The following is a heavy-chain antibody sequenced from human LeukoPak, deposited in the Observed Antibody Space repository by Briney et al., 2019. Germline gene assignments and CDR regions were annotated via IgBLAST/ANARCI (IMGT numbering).Heavy chain of an antibody. D-gene: IGHD1-26*01. Sequence: GGSLRLSCAASGFTFDYYYMSWIRQAPGKGLEWVSAISGSGGSTYYADSVKGRFTISRDNSKNTLYLQMNSLRAEDTAVYYCAKMDYSGSYTFHFDYWGQGTLVTVSS. V-gene: IGHV3-23*01. J-gene: IGHJ4*02. CDR2: ISGSGGST. CDR3: AKMDYSGSYTFHFDY. CDR1: GFTFDYYY.